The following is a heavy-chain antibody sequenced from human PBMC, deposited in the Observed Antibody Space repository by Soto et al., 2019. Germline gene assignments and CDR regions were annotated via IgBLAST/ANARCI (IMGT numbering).Heavy chain of an antibody. D-gene: IGHD2-15*01. CDR1: GCSISSGDYY. V-gene: IGHV4-30-4*01. CDR3: ARVVNRPVRFDL. J-gene: IGHJ2*01. CDR2: IYYSGST. Sequence: SETLSLTCTVSGCSISSGDYYWSWIRQPPGKGLEWIGYIYYSGSTYYNPSLKSRVTISVDTSKNQFSLKLSSVTAADTAVYYCARVVNRPVRFDLWGRGTLVTVS.